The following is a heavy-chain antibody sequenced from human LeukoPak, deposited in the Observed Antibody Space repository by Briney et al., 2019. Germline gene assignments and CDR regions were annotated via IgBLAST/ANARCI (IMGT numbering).Heavy chain of an antibody. V-gene: IGHV1-8*02. CDR3: ARRGYSYGSLFDY. J-gene: IGHJ4*02. Sequence: ASVKVSCKASGYTFTSYGISWVRQATGQGLEWMGWMNPNSGNTGYAQKFQGRVTMTRNTSISTAYMELSGLRSEDTAVYYCARRGYSYGSLFDYWGQGTLVTVSS. CDR2: MNPNSGNT. D-gene: IGHD5-18*01. CDR1: GYTFTSYG.